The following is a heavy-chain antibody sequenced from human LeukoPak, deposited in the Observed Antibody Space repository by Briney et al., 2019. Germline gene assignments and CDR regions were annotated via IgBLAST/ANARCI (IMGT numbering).Heavy chain of an antibody. Sequence: ASVKVSCKAPGYTFTSYGISWVRQAPGQGLEWMGWISAYNGNTNYAQKLQGRVTMTTDTSTSTAYMELRSLRSDDTAVYYCARDDDSSGYYYYYYYGMDVWGQGTTVTVSS. CDR1: GYTFTSYG. V-gene: IGHV1-18*01. D-gene: IGHD3-22*01. J-gene: IGHJ6*02. CDR3: ARDDDSSGYYYYYYYGMDV. CDR2: ISAYNGNT.